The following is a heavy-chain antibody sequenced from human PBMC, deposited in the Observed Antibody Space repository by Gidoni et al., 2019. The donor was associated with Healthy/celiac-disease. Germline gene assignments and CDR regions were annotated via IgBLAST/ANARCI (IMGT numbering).Heavy chain of an antibody. CDR2: ISSCSKYI. Sequence: EVQLVESGGGLVMPGGSLRLSCAASGFTFSSYSKNWVRQAPGKGQEWVSAISSCSKYICDADSVKGRFTISRDNAKNSLYLQMNSLRAEDTAVYYCAREANDYYGSGSYYYVDYWGQGTLVTVSS. CDR1: GFTFSSYS. D-gene: IGHD3-10*01. J-gene: IGHJ4*02. CDR3: AREANDYYGSGSYYYVDY. V-gene: IGHV3-21*01.